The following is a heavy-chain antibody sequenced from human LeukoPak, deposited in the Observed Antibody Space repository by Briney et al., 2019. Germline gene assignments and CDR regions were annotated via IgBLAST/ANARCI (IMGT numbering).Heavy chain of an antibody. J-gene: IGHJ4*02. Sequence: ASVKVSCKASGYTFTGYYMHWVRQAPGQGLEWMGWVNPNSGGTNYAQKFQGWVTMTRDTSISTAYMELSRLRSDDTAVYYCARAPRRGGATSVPDYWGRGTLVTVSS. V-gene: IGHV1-2*04. CDR1: GYTFTGYY. CDR3: ARAPRRGGATSVPDY. CDR2: VNPNSGGT. D-gene: IGHD1-26*01.